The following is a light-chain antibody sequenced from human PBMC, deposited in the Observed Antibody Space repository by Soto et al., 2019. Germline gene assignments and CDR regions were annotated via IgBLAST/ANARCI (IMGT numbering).Light chain of an antibody. Sequence: EIVMTQAPGTLGVSPGARDALSCRASQSVSSSLAWYQQTPGQAPRLLILGASTRATGIPARFSGSGSGTEFTLSIRSLQSEDSAVYYCKKYKEWHPFTFGQGNRLEIK. J-gene: IGKJ5*01. CDR2: GAS. CDR1: QSVSSS. V-gene: IGKV3-15*01. CDR3: KKYKEWHPFT.